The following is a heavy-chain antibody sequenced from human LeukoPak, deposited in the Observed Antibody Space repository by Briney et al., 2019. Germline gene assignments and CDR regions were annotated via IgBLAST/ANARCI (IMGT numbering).Heavy chain of an antibody. V-gene: IGHV3-7*01. CDR3: ARGPPCSSTSCYVTGAFDF. D-gene: IGHD2-2*01. J-gene: IGHJ3*01. CDR2: IKQDGSEK. Sequence: GGXLRLSCAASGFTFSSYWMSWVRQAPGKGLEWVANIKQDGSEKYYVDSVKGRFTISRDNAKNSLFLQVNSLRDEDTAVYYCARGPPCSSTSCYVTGAFDFWGQGTMVTVSS. CDR1: GFTFSSYW.